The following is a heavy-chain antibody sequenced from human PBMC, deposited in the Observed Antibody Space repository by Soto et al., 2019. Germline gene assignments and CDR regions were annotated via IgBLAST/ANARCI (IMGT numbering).Heavy chain of an antibody. D-gene: IGHD3-22*01. V-gene: IGHV4-34*01. CDR2: INHSGST. J-gene: IGHJ4*02. Sequence: SETLSLTCAVYGGSFSGYYWSWIRQPPGKGLEWIGEINHSGSTNYNPSLKSRVTISVDTSKNQFSLKLSSVTAADTAVYYCACRTYYDSSGYYLGYYFDYWGQGTLVTVSS. CDR1: GGSFSGYY. CDR3: ACRTYYDSSGYYLGYYFDY.